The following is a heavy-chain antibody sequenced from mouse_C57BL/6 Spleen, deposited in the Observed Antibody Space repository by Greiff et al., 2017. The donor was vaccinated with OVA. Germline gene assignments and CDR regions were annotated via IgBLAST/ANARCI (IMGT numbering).Heavy chain of an antibody. J-gene: IGHJ1*03. D-gene: IGHD1-1*01. V-gene: IGHV1-52*01. CDR1: GYTFTSYW. CDR2: IDPSDRET. Sequence: QVQLQQPGAELVRPGSSVKLSCKASGYTFTSYWMHWVKQRPIQGLEWIGNIDPSDRETHYNQKFKDKATLTVDKSSSTAYMQLSSLTSEDSAVYYGARYPITAVRYFDVWGTGTTVTVSS. CDR3: ARYPITAVRYFDV.